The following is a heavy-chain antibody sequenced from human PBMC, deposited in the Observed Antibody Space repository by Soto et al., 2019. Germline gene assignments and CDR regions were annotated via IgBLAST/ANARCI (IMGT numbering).Heavy chain of an antibody. D-gene: IGHD2-15*01. J-gene: IGHJ4*02. CDR3: AKENTPPYFDS. V-gene: IGHV3-33*03. CDR2: LWYDGNRK. CDR1: GFSLNDFG. Sequence: GGSLRLSCATSGFSLNDFGIHWVRQAPGKGLEWVSHLWYDGNRKNYADSVKGRFTVSGDSSKNTVYLHMDSLRVEDTAVYYCAKENTPPYFDSWGQGALVTVSS.